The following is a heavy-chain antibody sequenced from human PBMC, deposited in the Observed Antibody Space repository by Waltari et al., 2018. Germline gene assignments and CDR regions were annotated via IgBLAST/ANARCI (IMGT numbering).Heavy chain of an antibody. D-gene: IGHD2-8*02. J-gene: IGHJ6*02. Sequence: QVQLQQWGAGQLQPSETLSLTCAVYGGSFSGYYLGWIRQPPGKGLEWIGEINHNGNRKHNPSLRSRVTMLVDTSRSQFSLKVNSVTAADTAVYYCVRLEDCSGPGGNCYSGDSFALDVWGQGTAVTVSS. CDR3: VRLEDCSGPGGNCYSGDSFALDV. CDR2: INHNGNR. CDR1: GGSFSGYY. V-gene: IGHV4-34*02.